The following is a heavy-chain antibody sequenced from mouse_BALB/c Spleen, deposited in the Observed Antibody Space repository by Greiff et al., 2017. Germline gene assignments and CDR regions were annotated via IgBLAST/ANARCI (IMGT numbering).Heavy chain of an antibody. J-gene: IGHJ2*01. CDR1: GFTFSSYG. D-gene: IGHD1-1*02. CDR3: ASGNY. V-gene: IGHV5-6-3*01. CDR2: INSNGGST. Sequence: EVKLEESGGGLVQPGGSLKLSCAASGFTFSSYGMSWVRQTPDKRLELVATINSNGGSTYYPDSVKGRFTISRDNAKNTLYLQMSSLKSEDTAMYYCASGNYWGQGTTLTVSS.